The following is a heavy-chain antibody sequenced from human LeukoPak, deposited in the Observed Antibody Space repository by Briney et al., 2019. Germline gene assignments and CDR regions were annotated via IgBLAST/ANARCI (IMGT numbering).Heavy chain of an antibody. J-gene: IGHJ1*01. D-gene: IGHD2-15*01. CDR2: ITAYNGYT. Sequence: ASVKVSCKASGYTLISYAISWVRQAPGQGLEWMGWITAYNGYTTYAQKLQGRVTMNTDTSTNTAYMELRSLKSDDTAVYYCARGDCSGGSCYLPEYLQHWGQGTLVTVSS. CDR1: GYTLISYA. V-gene: IGHV1-18*01. CDR3: ARGDCSGGSCYLPEYLQH.